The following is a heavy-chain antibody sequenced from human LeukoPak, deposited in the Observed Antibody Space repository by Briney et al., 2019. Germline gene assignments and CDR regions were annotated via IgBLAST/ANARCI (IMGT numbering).Heavy chain of an antibody. CDR1: GYTFTDYY. D-gene: IGHD1-1*01. Sequence: GASVKVSCKASGYTFTDYYMHWVRQAPGHGLEWMGISNPSGDSTNYAQKFQGRVTMTRDTSTSTVYMDLSSLRSEDTAVYYCARWTTTFLDYWGQGTLVTVSS. CDR3: ARWTTTFLDY. V-gene: IGHV1-46*01. J-gene: IGHJ4*02. CDR2: SNPSGDST.